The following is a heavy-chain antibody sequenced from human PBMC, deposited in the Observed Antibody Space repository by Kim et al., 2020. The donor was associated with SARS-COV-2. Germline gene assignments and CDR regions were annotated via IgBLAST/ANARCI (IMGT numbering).Heavy chain of an antibody. D-gene: IGHD6-19*01. V-gene: IGHV3-30*18. J-gene: IGHJ4*02. Sequence: GGSLRLSCAASGFTFSSYGMHWVRQAPGKGLEWVSVISYDGSSKYYSDSVKGRFTVSRDNSKNTLYLQMNSLRAEDTAVYYCAKDNSGWYGEFDYWGQGTLVTVSS. CDR1: GFTFSSYG. CDR2: ISYDGSSK. CDR3: AKDNSGWYGEFDY.